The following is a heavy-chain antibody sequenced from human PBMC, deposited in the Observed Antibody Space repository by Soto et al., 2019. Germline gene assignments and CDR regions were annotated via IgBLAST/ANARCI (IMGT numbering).Heavy chain of an antibody. D-gene: IGHD1-7*01. CDR2: INGRGNYI. CDR3: VREDGKVRTNSDFDY. CDR1: GVTFSTYT. V-gene: IGHV3-21*01. Sequence: PEGSLRLSGASAGVTFSTYTRNWVRQAPGKGLEWVSSINGRGNYIYYAESVKGRFTISRDNAKNSLYLQMDRLRAEDTALYYRVREDGKVRTNSDFDYWGPGALVNVSS. J-gene: IGHJ4*02.